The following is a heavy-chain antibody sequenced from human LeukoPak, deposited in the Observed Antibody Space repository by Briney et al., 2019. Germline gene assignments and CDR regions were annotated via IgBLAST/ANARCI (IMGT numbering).Heavy chain of an antibody. CDR2: ISWNSDSI. Sequence: PGGSLRLSCAASGFTFDDYAMHWVRQAPGKGPEWVSGISWNSDSIAYADSVKGRFIISRDNTKNSLYLEMNSLRPEDMALYYCAKDIASRRDGYFDLWGRGTLVTVSS. J-gene: IGHJ2*01. D-gene: IGHD1-1*01. CDR1: GFTFDDYA. CDR3: AKDIASRRDGYFDL. V-gene: IGHV3-9*03.